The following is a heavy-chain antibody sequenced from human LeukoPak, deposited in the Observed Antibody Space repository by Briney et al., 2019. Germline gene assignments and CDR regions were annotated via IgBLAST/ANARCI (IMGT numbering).Heavy chain of an antibody. V-gene: IGHV1-69*04. D-gene: IGHD6-13*01. CDR3: ARVLAAAGYGMDV. CDR2: IIPILGIA. Sequence: ASVKVSCKASGGTFSSYAIIWVRQAPGQGLEWMGRIIPILGIANYAQKFQGRVTITADKSTSTAYMELSSLRSEDTAVYYCARVLAAAGYGMDVWGQGTTVTVSS. J-gene: IGHJ6*02. CDR1: GGTFSSYA.